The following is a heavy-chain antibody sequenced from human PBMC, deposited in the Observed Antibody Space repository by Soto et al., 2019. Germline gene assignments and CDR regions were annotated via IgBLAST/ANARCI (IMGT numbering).Heavy chain of an antibody. D-gene: IGHD3-3*01. CDR3: ATLRFLEWLPPIAARENDY. Sequence: SETLSLTCTVSGGSISSYYWSWIRQPPGKGLEWIGDIYYSGSTNYNPSLKSRVTISVDTSKNQFSLKLSSVTAADTAVYYCATLRFLEWLPPIAARENDYWGQGTLVTVSS. CDR2: IYYSGST. J-gene: IGHJ4*02. CDR1: GGSISSYY. V-gene: IGHV4-59*12.